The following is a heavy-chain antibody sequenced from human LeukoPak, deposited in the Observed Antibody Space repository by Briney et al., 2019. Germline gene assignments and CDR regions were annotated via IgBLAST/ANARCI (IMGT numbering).Heavy chain of an antibody. CDR3: ARDSVVVTAQSREYYGMDV. CDR1: GFTVSSNY. J-gene: IGHJ6*02. CDR2: IYSVGST. D-gene: IGHD2-21*02. V-gene: IGHV3-66*01. Sequence: GGSLRLSCAASGFTVSSNYMSWVRQAPGKGLEWVSVIYSVGSTYYADSVKGRFTISRDNSKNTLYLQMHSLRAEDTAVYYCARDSVVVTAQSREYYGMDVWGQGTTVTVSS.